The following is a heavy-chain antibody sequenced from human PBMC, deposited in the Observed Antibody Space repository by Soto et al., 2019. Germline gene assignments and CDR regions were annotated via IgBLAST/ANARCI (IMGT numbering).Heavy chain of an antibody. CDR2: ISSSSSYI. CDR1: GFTFSSYS. CDR3: AIVAGLPAAIYYYGMDV. D-gene: IGHD2-2*01. Sequence: EVQLVESGGGLVKPGGSLRLSCAASGFTFSSYSMNWVRQAPGKGLEWVSSISSSSSYIYYADSVKGRFTISRDNPKNSLYLQLNSLRAEHTGVYYCAIVAGLPAAIYYYGMDVWGQGTTVTVSS. J-gene: IGHJ6*02. V-gene: IGHV3-21*01.